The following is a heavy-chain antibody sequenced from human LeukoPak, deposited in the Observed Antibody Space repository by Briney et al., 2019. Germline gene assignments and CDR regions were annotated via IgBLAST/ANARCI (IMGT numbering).Heavy chain of an antibody. CDR2: IGIRGDT. CDR3: ARGGIQVSGIDEFDY. D-gene: IGHD6-19*01. CDR1: GFTFIDYD. J-gene: IGHJ4*02. V-gene: IGHV3-13*01. Sequence: GGSLRLSCAASGFTFIDYDVHWVRQVIGKGLEWVSAIGIRGDTHYSGSVKGRFTISRENAESSLYLQMNSLRAEDTAVYYCARGGIQVSGIDEFDYWGQGTLVTVSS.